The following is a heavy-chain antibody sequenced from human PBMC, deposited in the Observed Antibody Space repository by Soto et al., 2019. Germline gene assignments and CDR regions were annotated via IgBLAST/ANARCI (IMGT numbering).Heavy chain of an antibody. V-gene: IGHV3-23*01. Sequence: EVQLLESGGGLVQPGGSLKLSCAASGFSFSNFAVTWVRQAPGKGLEWVSTISGSGNSRYYADSVKGRFTVSRDNSKDTLYLQMTRLRAEDPAVYYCAKECLAAVTETKGVYYYYYGMDVWGHGTRVSVSS. J-gene: IGHJ6*02. CDR3: AKECLAAVTETKGVYYYYYGMDV. CDR2: ISGSGNSR. D-gene: IGHD2-21*02. CDR1: GFSFSNFA.